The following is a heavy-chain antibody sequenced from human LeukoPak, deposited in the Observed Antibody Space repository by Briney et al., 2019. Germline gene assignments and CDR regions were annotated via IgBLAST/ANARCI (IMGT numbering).Heavy chain of an antibody. CDR2: INPSGGST. V-gene: IGHV1-46*01. Sequence: ASVKVSCKASGYTFTSYYMHWVRQAPGQGLEWMGIINPSGGSTSYAQKFQGRVTMTRDTSTSTVYMELSSLRSEDTAVYYCARGDLGYCSGGSCLEHWGQGTLVTVSS. CDR1: GYTFTSYY. CDR3: ARGDLGYCSGGSCLEH. J-gene: IGHJ4*02. D-gene: IGHD2-15*01.